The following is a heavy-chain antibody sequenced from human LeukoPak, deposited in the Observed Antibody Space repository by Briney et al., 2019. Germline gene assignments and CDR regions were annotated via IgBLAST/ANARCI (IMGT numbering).Heavy chain of an antibody. CDR3: AKGKYYYGSGSYYFDY. Sequence: RSGGSLRLSCAASGFTFSSYAMSWVRQAPGKGLEWVSAISGSGGSTYYADSVKGRFTISRDNSKNTLYLQMNSLRAEDTAVYYCAKGKYYYGSGSYYFDYWGQGTLVTVSS. J-gene: IGHJ4*02. CDR2: ISGSGGST. V-gene: IGHV3-23*01. D-gene: IGHD3-10*01. CDR1: GFTFSSYA.